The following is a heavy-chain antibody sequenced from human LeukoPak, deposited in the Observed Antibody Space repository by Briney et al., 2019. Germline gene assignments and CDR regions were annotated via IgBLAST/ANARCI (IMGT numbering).Heavy chain of an antibody. V-gene: IGHV1-2*04. CDR2: INPNSGGT. D-gene: IGHD1-26*01. CDR1: GYTFTGYY. Sequence: ASVTVSCKASGYTFTGYYMHWVRQAPGQGLEWMGWINPNSGGTNYAQKFQGWVTMTRDTSISTAYMELSRLRSDDTAVYYCARAPLDVGGSADWFDPWGQGTLVTVSS. CDR3: ARAPLDVGGSADWFDP. J-gene: IGHJ5*02.